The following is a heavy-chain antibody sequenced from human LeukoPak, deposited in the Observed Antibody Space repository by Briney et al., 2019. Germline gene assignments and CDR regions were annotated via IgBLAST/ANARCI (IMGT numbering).Heavy chain of an antibody. D-gene: IGHD3-3*01. CDR1: GGSISSGNYF. Sequence: SETLSLTCAVSGGSISSGNYFWSWIRQPAGKGLEWIGRIYTSGSTNYNPSLKSRVTISVDTSKNQFSLKLSSVTAADTAVYYCARSPLEYDFWSGRHYYFDYWGQGTLVTVSS. CDR2: IYTSGST. CDR3: ARSPLEYDFWSGRHYYFDY. V-gene: IGHV4-61*02. J-gene: IGHJ4*02.